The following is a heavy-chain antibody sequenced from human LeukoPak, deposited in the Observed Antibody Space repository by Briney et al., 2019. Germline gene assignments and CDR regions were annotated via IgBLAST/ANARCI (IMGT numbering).Heavy chain of an antibody. CDR1: GFTYTKHA. V-gene: IGHV3-30*04. CDR2: ISYDGSNK. Sequence: GGSLRLSCAASGFTYTKHAMHWVRQAPGKGLEWVAVISYDGSNKKYADSVKGRFTISRDNSKNTLYLQMNSLRAEDTAVYYCAKVFSITMIVVVIPSWDYWGQGTLVTVSS. D-gene: IGHD3-22*01. J-gene: IGHJ4*02. CDR3: AKVFSITMIVVVIPSWDY.